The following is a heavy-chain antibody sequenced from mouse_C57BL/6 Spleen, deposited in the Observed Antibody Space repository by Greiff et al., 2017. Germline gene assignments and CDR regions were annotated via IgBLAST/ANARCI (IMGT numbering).Heavy chain of an antibody. J-gene: IGHJ1*03. CDR3: ATESLGSWYFDV. V-gene: IGHV2-2*01. CDR2: IWSGGST. D-gene: IGHD1-2*01. Sequence: VQLVESGPGLVQPSQSLSITCTVSGFSLTSYGVHWVRQSPGKGLEWLGVIWSGGSTDYNAAFISRLSISKDNSKSQVFFKMNSLQADDTAIYYCATESLGSWYFDVWGTGTTVTVSS. CDR1: GFSLTSYG.